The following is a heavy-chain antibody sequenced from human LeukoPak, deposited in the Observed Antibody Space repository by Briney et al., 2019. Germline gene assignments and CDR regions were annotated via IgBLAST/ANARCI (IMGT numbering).Heavy chain of an antibody. CDR1: GFTFSSYA. CDR2: ISGSGGST. D-gene: IGHD3-22*01. CDR3: AKAQSSGYFRSGDS. J-gene: IGHJ4*02. Sequence: PGGSLRLSCAASGFTFSSYAMSWVRQAPGKGLEWVSAISGSGGSTYYADSVKGRFTISRDNSKNTLYLQMNSLRADDTAVYYCAKAQSSGYFRSGDSWGQGTLVTVSS. V-gene: IGHV3-23*01.